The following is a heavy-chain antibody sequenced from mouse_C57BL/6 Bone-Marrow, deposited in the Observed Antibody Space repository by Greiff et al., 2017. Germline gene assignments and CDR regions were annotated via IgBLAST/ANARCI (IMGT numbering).Heavy chain of an antibody. J-gene: IGHJ4*01. Sequence: EVQLVESGEGLVKPGGSLKLSCAASGFTFSSYAMSWVRQTPEKRLEWVAYISSGGDYIYYADTVKGRFTISRDNARNTLYLQMSSLKSEDTAMYYCTREGNYYGSSYPFYAMDYWGQGTSVTVSS. CDR3: TREGNYYGSSYPFYAMDY. V-gene: IGHV5-9-1*02. CDR1: GFTFSSYA. D-gene: IGHD1-1*01. CDR2: ISSGGDYI.